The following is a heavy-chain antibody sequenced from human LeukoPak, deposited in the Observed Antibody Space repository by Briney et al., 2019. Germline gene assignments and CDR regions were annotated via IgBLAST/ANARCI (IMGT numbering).Heavy chain of an antibody. J-gene: IGHJ6*04. CDR2: INHSGST. CDR3: ASAKSMGSTSRLPGYYYGMDV. V-gene: IGHV4-34*01. D-gene: IGHD2-2*01. Sequence: PSETLSLTCAVYGGPFSDYYWSWIRQPPGKGLEWIGEINHSGSTNYNPSLKSRVTISVDTSKNQFSLKLSSVTAADTAVYYRASAKSMGSTSRLPGYYYGMDVWGKGTTVTVSS. CDR1: GGPFSDYY.